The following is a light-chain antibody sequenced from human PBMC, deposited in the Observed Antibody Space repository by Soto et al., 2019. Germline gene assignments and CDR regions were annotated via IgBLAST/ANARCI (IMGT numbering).Light chain of an antibody. J-gene: IGKJ1*01. CDR1: QSISRN. V-gene: IGKV1-39*01. Sequence: DIQMTQSPSSLSASVGDRVTITCRASQSISRNLNWYQQRPGKAPKLLIYAASSLQSGVPSRFSGSGSGTDFALTISTLQLEDFATYYCQQSYRRWTFGQVTKVDIK. CDR2: AAS. CDR3: QQSYRRWT.